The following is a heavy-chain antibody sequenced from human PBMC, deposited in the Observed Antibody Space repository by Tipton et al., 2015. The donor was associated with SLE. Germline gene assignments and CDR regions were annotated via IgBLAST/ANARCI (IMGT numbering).Heavy chain of an antibody. J-gene: IGHJ4*02. V-gene: IGHV4-39*01. CDR3: ARPGDYDY. CDR1: GGSINSSSYY. D-gene: IGHD3-10*01. Sequence: TLSLTCTVSGGSINSSSYYWGWIRQPPGRGLEWIGSIYYSGSGTTYYNPSLKSRVTISVDTSKNQFSLKLSSVTAADTALYYCARPGDYDYWGQGTLVTVSS. CDR2: IYYSGSGTT.